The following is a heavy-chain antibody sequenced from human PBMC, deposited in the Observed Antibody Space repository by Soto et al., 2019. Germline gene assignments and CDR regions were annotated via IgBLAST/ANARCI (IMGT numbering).Heavy chain of an antibody. J-gene: IGHJ6*02. D-gene: IGHD6-13*01. CDR3: AKGKYSSSWYNGLDV. V-gene: IGHV3-23*01. CDR1: GFTFSRYA. CDR2: IGASGSGGAT. Sequence: ESGGGLVQPGGSLRLSCAVSGFTFSRYAMSWVRQAPGKGLEWVSAIGASGSGGATYYVDSVKGRFIISRDNSRNTLYLQINSLRAEDTAVYYCAKGKYSSSWYNGLDVWGQGTTVTVSS.